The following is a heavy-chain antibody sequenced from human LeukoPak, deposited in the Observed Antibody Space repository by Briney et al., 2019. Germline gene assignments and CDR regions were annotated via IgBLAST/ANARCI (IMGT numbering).Heavy chain of an antibody. Sequence: ASVKVSCKASGYTFTGYYMHWVRQALGQGLEWMGWINPNSGGTNYAQKFQGRVTMTRDTSISTAYMELSRLRSDDTAVYYCARLVGSWDAFDIWGQGTMVTVSS. J-gene: IGHJ3*02. CDR1: GYTFTGYY. D-gene: IGHD1-26*01. CDR3: ARLVGSWDAFDI. CDR2: INPNSGGT. V-gene: IGHV1-2*02.